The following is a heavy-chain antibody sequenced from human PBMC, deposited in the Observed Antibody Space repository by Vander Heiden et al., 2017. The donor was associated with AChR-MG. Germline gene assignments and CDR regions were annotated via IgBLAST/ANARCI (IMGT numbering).Heavy chain of an antibody. J-gene: IGHJ4*02. D-gene: IGHD3-22*01. Sequence: QVQPVESGGGLVKPGGSLRRSCAASGFTFSDAYMSWIRQAPGKGLEWVSYISSSGSTIYYADSVKGRFTISRDNAKNSLYLQMNSLRAEDTAVYYCARGLHYDSSGYYYAYFDYWGQGTLVTVSS. CDR1: GFTFSDAY. V-gene: IGHV3-11*01. CDR3: ARGLHYDSSGYYYAYFDY. CDR2: ISSSGSTI.